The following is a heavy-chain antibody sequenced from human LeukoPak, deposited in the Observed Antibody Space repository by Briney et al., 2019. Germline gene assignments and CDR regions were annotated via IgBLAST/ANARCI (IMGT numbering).Heavy chain of an antibody. V-gene: IGHV3-30*03. J-gene: IGHJ4*02. CDR1: GFTFSSYG. CDR3: ARGALGSGWED. CDR2: ISYDGSNK. Sequence: PGRSLRLSCAASGFTFSSYGMHWVRQAPGKGLEWVAVISYDGSNKYYADSVKGRFTISRDNSKNTLYLQMNSLRAEDTAVYYCARGALGSGWEDWGQGTLVTVSS. D-gene: IGHD6-19*01.